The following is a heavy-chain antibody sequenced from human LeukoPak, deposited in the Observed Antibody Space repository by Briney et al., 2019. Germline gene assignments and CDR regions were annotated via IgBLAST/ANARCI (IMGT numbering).Heavy chain of an antibody. CDR2: IYYSGST. CDR3: ARGGGGSTSRVQH. Sequence: KSSETLSLTCTVSGGSISSYYWSWIRQPPGKGLVWIGYIYYSGSTNYNPPLKSRVTISVDTPKNQCSAKLSSVTAADTAVYYCARGGGGSTSRVQHWGQGTLVTVSS. CDR1: GGSISSYY. V-gene: IGHV4-59*01. J-gene: IGHJ1*01. D-gene: IGHD2-15*01.